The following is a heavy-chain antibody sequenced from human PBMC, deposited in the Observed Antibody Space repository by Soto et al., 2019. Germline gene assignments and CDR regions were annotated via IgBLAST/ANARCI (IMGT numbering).Heavy chain of an antibody. V-gene: IGHV4-30-4*01. CDR2: IYYSGST. Sequence: QVQLQESGPGLVKPSQTLSLTCTVSGGSISSGDYYWSWIRQPPGKGLEWIGYIYYSGSTYYNPSLKSRVTISVDTSKNQFSLKLSSVTAADTAVYYCARDYRLAPYYYYCMDVWGQGTTVTVSS. CDR3: ARDYRLAPYYYYCMDV. D-gene: IGHD1-26*01. CDR1: GGSISSGDYY. J-gene: IGHJ6*02.